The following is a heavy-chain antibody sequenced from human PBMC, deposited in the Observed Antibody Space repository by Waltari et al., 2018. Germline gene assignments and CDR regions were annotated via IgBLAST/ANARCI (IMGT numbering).Heavy chain of an antibody. J-gene: IGHJ2*01. V-gene: IGHV3-33*06. CDR1: GYTFTDYY. CDR3: AKDSSSWYVGWYFDL. D-gene: IGHD6-13*01. Sequence: VQLVQSGAEVKKPGATVKISCKASGYTFTDYYMHWVRQAPGKGPEWVAVIWYDGSNKYYADSGKGRFTISRDNSKNTLYRQMNSLRAEDTAVYYCAKDSSSWYVGWYFDLWGRGTLVTVSS. CDR2: IWYDGSNK.